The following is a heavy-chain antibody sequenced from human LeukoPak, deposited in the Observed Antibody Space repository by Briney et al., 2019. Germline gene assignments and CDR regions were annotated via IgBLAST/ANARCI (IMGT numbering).Heavy chain of an antibody. J-gene: IGHJ4*02. CDR1: GFTVSRNY. CDR2: MYSGGST. CDR3: AGVGYGSGNFYFEY. Sequence: GGSLRLSCAASGFTVSRNYMSWVRQAPGKGLEWVSVMYSGGSTYYGDSVKGRFTNSRDNSKNTLYLQMNSLRAEDTAVYYCAGVGYGSGNFYFEYWGQGTLVTVSS. V-gene: IGHV3-53*01. D-gene: IGHD3-10*01.